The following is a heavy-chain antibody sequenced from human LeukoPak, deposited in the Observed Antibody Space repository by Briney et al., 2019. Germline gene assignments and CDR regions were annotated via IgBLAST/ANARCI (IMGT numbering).Heavy chain of an antibody. V-gene: IGHV4-59*12. CDR1: GGSISSYY. CDR3: ARDSYDSRGYYQRLTY. J-gene: IGHJ4*02. Sequence: PSETLSLTCTVSGGSISSYYWSWIRQPPGKGLEWIGYIYYSGSTNYNPSLKSRVTISVDTSKNQFSLKLSSVTAADTAVYYCARDSYDSRGYYQRLTYWGQGTLVTVSS. D-gene: IGHD3-22*01. CDR2: IYYSGST.